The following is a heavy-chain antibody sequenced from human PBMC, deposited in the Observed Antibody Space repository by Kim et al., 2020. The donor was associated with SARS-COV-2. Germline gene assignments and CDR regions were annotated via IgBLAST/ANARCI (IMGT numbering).Heavy chain of an antibody. D-gene: IGHD5-12*01. CDR1: GGSISSGGYY. CDR2: IYYSGST. Sequence: SETLSLTCTVSGGSISSGGYYWSWIRQHPGKGLEWIGYIYYSGSTYYNPSLKSRVTISVDTSKNQFSLKLSSVTAADTAVYYCAVGERDGYNYYYYGMDVWGQGTTVTVSS. V-gene: IGHV4-31*03. J-gene: IGHJ6*02. CDR3: AVGERDGYNYYYYGMDV.